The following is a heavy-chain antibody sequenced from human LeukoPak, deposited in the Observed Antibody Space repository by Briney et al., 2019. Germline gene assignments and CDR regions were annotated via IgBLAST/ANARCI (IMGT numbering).Heavy chain of an antibody. CDR3: ARDQTLEGVGATTEAFDI. Sequence: ASVKVSCKASGYTFTSYYMHWVRQAPGQGLEWMGIINPSGGSTSYAQKFQGRVTMTRDMSTSTVYMELSSLRSEDTAVYYCARDQTLEGVGATTEAFDIWGQGTMVTVSS. J-gene: IGHJ3*02. V-gene: IGHV1-46*01. CDR1: GYTFTSYY. D-gene: IGHD1-26*01. CDR2: INPSGGST.